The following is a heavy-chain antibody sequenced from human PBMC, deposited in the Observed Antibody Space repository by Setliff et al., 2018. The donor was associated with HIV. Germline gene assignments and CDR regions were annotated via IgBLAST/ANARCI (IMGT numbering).Heavy chain of an antibody. CDR1: GHTFNSFY. Sequence: GASVKVSCKTSGHTFNSFYLHWVRQAPGQGLEWMAMINPSGGNTDHYAQRFQGRLSMTRDTSTGTVYLELSSLTSEDSAVYYCARSPYCTGGSCNSRRSIDSWGQGALVT. V-gene: IGHV1-46*02. CDR2: INPSGGNTD. D-gene: IGHD2-15*01. J-gene: IGHJ4*02. CDR3: ARSPYCTGGSCNSRRSIDS.